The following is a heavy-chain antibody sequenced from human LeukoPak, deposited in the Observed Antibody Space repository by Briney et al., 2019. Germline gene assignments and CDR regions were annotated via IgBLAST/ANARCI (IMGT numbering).Heavy chain of an antibody. Sequence: GGSLRLSCAGSGFTFSGFSMHWVRQTPGRGLEYVSAINGAGDRTYYADPVKGRFSISRDNSKNTLYLQMGNLRGEDMALYFCARIGMENFYDLWGQGTLVTVSA. D-gene: IGHD1-7*01. J-gene: IGHJ5*02. CDR2: INGAGDRT. V-gene: IGHV3-64*02. CDR1: GFTFSGFS. CDR3: ARIGMENFYDL.